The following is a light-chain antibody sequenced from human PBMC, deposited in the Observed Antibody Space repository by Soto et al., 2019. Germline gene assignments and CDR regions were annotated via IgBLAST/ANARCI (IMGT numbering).Light chain of an antibody. V-gene: IGLV2-14*01. Sequence: QSVLTQPASVSGSPGQSITISCTGTSSDVGGYNYVSWYQQHPGKAPKLMIYDVSNRPSGVSNRFSGSKSGNTASLTISGLQAEDEADYYCSSYTSSRERVFGTGTKLTVL. CDR1: SSDVGGYNY. J-gene: IGLJ1*01. CDR3: SSYTSSRERV. CDR2: DVS.